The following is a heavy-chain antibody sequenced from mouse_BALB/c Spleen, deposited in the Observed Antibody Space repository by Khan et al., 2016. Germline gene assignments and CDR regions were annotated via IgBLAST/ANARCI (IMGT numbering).Heavy chain of an antibody. CDR2: ISSDSSTI. V-gene: IGHV5-17*02. Sequence: EVELVESGGGLVQPGGSRKLSCAASGFTFSSFGMHWVRQAPEKGLEWVAYISSDSSTIYYADTLKGRFTISRDNPKNTLFLQMTSLRSEDTAMYYGIRERGYDAWFAYWGQGTLVTVSA. J-gene: IGHJ3*01. CDR1: GFTFSSFG. D-gene: IGHD2-2*01. CDR3: IRERGYDAWFAY.